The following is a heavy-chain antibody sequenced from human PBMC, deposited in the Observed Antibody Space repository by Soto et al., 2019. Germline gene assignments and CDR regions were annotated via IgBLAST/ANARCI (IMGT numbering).Heavy chain of an antibody. D-gene: IGHD5-12*01. Sequence: QVQLVQSGAEVKKPGSSVKVSCTASGDIFSGYSISWVRQAPGQGLEWMGGIIPLFGSTNYAPKFQGRVTIAADQSPNTGYMELSSLKSEDTAVYYCARDLGTGYDSGDYWGQGDLVTVPS. V-gene: IGHV1-69*12. CDR3: ARDLGTGYDSGDY. J-gene: IGHJ4*02. CDR1: GDIFSGYS. CDR2: IIPLFGST.